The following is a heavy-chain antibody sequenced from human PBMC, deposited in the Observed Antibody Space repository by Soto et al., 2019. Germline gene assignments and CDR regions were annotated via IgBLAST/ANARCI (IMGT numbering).Heavy chain of an antibody. J-gene: IGHJ4*02. V-gene: IGHV3-30-3*01. CDR2: MSYDGSNK. D-gene: IGHD3-16*01. CDR3: ARGGGAY. CDR1: GFTFSSYA. Sequence: QVQLVESGGGVVQPGRSLRLSCAASGFTFSSYAMHWVRRAPGKGLEWMAVMSYDGSNKYYADSVEGRFTVSGDNSKNTLYLQMNSPRTEGTALYYCARGGGAYWGQGTLVIVSS.